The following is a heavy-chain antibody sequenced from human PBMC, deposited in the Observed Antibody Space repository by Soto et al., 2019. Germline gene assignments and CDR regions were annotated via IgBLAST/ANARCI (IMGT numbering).Heavy chain of an antibody. CDR2: IYYSESA. V-gene: IGHV4-30-4*08. J-gene: IGHJ1*01. Sequence: PSETLSLTCTVSGVSITSGDYYWSWIRQSPGKGLEWIGYIYYSESAHYNPTLKSRILISIDRSKNRLSLKMTSVTAADTAVYYCARDDLDYGGNPLSTWGQGTLVTVSS. CDR3: ARDDLDYGGNPLST. D-gene: IGHD4-17*01. CDR1: GVSITSGDYY.